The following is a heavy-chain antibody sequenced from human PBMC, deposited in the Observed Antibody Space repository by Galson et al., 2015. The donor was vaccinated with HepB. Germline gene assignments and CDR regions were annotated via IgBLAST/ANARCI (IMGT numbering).Heavy chain of an antibody. CDR1: GFTFSSYG. CDR2: IWYDGSKE. D-gene: IGHD3-22*01. V-gene: IGHV3-33*01. Sequence: SLRLSCAASGFTFSSYGMHWVRQAPGKGLEWVAGIWYDGSKEYYVDSVKGRFTISRDNSENTLYLQMNSLRVEDTAMYYCARAQMSMMVGYFDYWGQGILVPVSS. J-gene: IGHJ4*02. CDR3: ARAQMSMMVGYFDY.